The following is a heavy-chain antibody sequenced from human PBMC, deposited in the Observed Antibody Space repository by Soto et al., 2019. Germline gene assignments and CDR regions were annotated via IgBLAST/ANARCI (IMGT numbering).Heavy chain of an antibody. D-gene: IGHD5-12*01. V-gene: IGHV4-39*01. CDR3: AVDSGYDYLR. Sequence: SEPLSLTCTVSGGSISSSSYYWGWIRQPPGKGLEWIGSIYYSGSTYYNPSLKSRVTISVDTSKNQFSLKLSSVTAADTAVYYCAVDSGYDYLRWGQGTLVTVSS. CDR1: GGSISSSSYY. J-gene: IGHJ4*02. CDR2: IYYSGST.